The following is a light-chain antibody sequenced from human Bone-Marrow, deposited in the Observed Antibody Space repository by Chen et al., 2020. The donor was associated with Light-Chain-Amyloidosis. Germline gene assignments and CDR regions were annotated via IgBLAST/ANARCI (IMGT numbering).Light chain of an antibody. Sequence: EIVLTQSPATLSVSPGDRATLSCRANQNLGSILAWYQQKPGQSPRLLFYGASVRVPGTPARFSGSGYGTEFTLTISSLQSEDFAVYYCQQNTHWPFSFDPGTKVEI. CDR1: QNLGSI. CDR3: QQNTHWPFS. J-gene: IGKJ3*01. CDR2: GAS. V-gene: IGKV3-15*01.